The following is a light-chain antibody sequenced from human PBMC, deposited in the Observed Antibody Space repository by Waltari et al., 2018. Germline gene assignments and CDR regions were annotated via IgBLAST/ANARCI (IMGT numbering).Light chain of an antibody. V-gene: IGKV1-5*03. CDR2: KAS. Sequence: DIQMTQSPSTLSASVGDRFTITCRTSQNINSWLAWYQQKPGKAPKLLIYKASSLESGVPSRFSGSGSGTEFTLTITSLQPDEFATYFCQHYNNYSPWTFGQGTKVEVK. J-gene: IGKJ1*01. CDR1: QNINSW. CDR3: QHYNNYSPWT.